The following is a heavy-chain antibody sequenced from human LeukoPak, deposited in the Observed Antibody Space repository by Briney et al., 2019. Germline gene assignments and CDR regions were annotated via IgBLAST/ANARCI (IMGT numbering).Heavy chain of an antibody. D-gene: IGHD3-22*01. CDR1: GGSFSGYY. Sequence: SETLSLTCAVYGGSFSGYYWSWIRQPPGKGLEWIGEINHSGSTNYNPSLKSRVTISVDTSKNQFSLKLSSVTAADTTVYYCARAIQNYYDSSGYIDYWGQGTLVTVSS. CDR3: ARAIQNYYDSSGYIDY. J-gene: IGHJ4*02. V-gene: IGHV4-34*01. CDR2: INHSGST.